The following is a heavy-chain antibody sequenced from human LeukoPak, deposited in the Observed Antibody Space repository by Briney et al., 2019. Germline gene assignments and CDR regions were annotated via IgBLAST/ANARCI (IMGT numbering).Heavy chain of an antibody. CDR2: IYSSGSA. D-gene: IGHD6-19*01. CDR1: GDSTSGYY. CDR3: ARERSSGLAL. J-gene: IGHJ5*02. V-gene: IGHV4-4*07. Sequence: TPSETLSLTCTVPGDSTSGYYWSWIRQPAEKGLEWIGRIYSSGSANYNPSLKSRVTMSLDTSEKQFYLQMNSVTAADTAIYYCARERSSGLALWGQGALVTVSS.